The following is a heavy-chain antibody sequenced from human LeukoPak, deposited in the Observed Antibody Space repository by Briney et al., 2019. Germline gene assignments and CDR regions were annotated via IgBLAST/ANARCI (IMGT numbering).Heavy chain of an antibody. J-gene: IGHJ4*02. CDR1: GFTFSSYA. CDR3: AKARGATYGTYYFDY. Sequence: GGSLRLSCAASGFTFSSYAMNWVRQAPGKGLEWVSISGSGGDTYYADSVKGRFTISRDNSKNTLYLQMNSLRAEDTAVYYCAKARGATYGTYYFDYWGQGTLVSVSS. V-gene: IGHV3-23*01. CDR2: SGSGGDT. D-gene: IGHD4/OR15-4a*01.